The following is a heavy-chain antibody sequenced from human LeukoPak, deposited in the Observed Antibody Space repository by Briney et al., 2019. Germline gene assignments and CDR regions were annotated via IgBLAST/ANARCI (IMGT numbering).Heavy chain of an antibody. CDR2: NTGGNPIT. D-gene: IGHD1-26*01. V-gene: IGHV1-3*01. J-gene: IGHJ4*02. Sequence: GASVTVSCKTSGYTFSNYAIHWLRQAPGQRPEWMGCNTGGNPITQYSQKFQGRLTFNRDTSASTAFMELSSLTSEDTAVYYCARCQEWDSWIVDFWGQGTLVTVSS. CDR3: ARCQEWDSWIVDF. CDR1: GYTFSNYA.